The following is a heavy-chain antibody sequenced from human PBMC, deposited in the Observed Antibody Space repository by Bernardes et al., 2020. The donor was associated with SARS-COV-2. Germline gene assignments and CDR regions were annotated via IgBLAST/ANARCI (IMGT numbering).Heavy chain of an antibody. CDR2: ISGSVMSI. D-gene: IGHD3-9*01. CDR3: ARDVGGTDWRFGFDV. CDR1: GFTFSNHL. J-gene: IGHJ3*01. V-gene: IGHV3-21*01. Sequence: GGSLRLSCASSGFTFSNHLFSWFRQAPGKWLECVSSISGSVMSIYYGDSVRGQFTTSRDNTRTSVFLQMESLRDEDTAVYYCARDVGGTDWRFGFDVWGPGTMVHVS.